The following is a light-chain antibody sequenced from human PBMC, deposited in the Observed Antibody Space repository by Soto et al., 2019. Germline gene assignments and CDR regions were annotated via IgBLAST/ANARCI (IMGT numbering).Light chain of an antibody. J-gene: IGKJ5*01. CDR2: DAS. CDR1: QSISSY. Sequence: EIVLTQSPATLSLSPGERATLSCRASQSISSYLDWYQQKRGQAPRLLIYDASKMATGIPARFSGSGSGTDFTLPISSLEPEDFAVYYCQQRGNLPITCAQGTRLEIK. CDR3: QQRGNLPIT. V-gene: IGKV3-11*01.